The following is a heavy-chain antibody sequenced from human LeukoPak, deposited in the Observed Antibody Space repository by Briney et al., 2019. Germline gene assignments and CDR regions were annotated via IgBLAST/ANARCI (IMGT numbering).Heavy chain of an antibody. CDR1: GFTFSSYS. D-gene: IGHD3-22*01. J-gene: IGHJ4*02. CDR2: ITSSSSII. Sequence: GGSLRLSCAASGFTFSSYSMNWVRQAPGKGLEWVSYITSSSSIIYNADSVKGRFTISRDNSKNTLYLQMNSLRAEDTAVYYCASLGGNYCDSSDYWGQGTLVTVSS. CDR3: ASLGGNYCDSSDY. V-gene: IGHV3-48*01.